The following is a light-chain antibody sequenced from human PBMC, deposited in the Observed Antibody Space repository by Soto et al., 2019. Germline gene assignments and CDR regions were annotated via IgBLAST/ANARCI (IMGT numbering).Light chain of an antibody. Sequence: DVQLTQAPSTLSASVGDRVTITCRASQSIGNWLAWYQQKPGKAPNLLIYDASTLENGVPSRFSGSASGTDFTLTISSLQPDDFATYYCQHYNSYSEAFGQGTKVDI. CDR1: QSIGNW. CDR2: DAS. V-gene: IGKV1-5*01. J-gene: IGKJ1*01. CDR3: QHYNSYSEA.